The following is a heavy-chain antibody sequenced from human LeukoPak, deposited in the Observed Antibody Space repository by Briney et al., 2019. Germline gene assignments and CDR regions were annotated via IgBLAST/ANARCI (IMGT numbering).Heavy chain of an antibody. Sequence: GGSLRLSCVASGFTFSSYTMYWVRQAPGKGLEWVAVISYDGSNKYYADSVKGRFTISRDNSKNTLYLQMNSLRAEDTAVYYCAKYYYSALDYWGQGTLVTVSS. D-gene: IGHD3-10*01. CDR2: ISYDGSNK. CDR1: GFTFSSYT. V-gene: IGHV3-30-3*02. CDR3: AKYYYSALDY. J-gene: IGHJ4*02.